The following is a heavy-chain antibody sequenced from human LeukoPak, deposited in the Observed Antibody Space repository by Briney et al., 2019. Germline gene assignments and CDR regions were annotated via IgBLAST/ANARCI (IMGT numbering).Heavy chain of an antibody. J-gene: IGHJ1*01. CDR3: AREGRYYDSSGYEYFQH. Sequence: SQTLSLTCTVSGGSIGSGNYYWSWIRQPAGKGLEWIGRIYTSGSTTYNPSLKSRLTMSVDTSKNQFSLKLSSVAAADTAIYYCAREGRYYDSSGYEYFQHWGQGTLVTVSS. D-gene: IGHD3-22*01. CDR2: IYTSGST. V-gene: IGHV4-61*02. CDR1: GGSIGSGNYY.